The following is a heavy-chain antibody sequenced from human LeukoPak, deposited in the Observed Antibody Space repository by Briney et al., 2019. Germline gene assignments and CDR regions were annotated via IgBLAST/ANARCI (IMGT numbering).Heavy chain of an antibody. D-gene: IGHD1-26*01. Sequence: GGSLRLSCAASGFTFSLYWVTWVRQAPGKGLEWVANINRDGSEKYYVDSVKGRFTISRDNAKNSLYLQMNSLRVEDTAIYYCVRDRGSYRPIDYWGQGTLVTVSS. J-gene: IGHJ4*02. CDR3: VRDRGSYRPIDY. CDR2: INRDGSEK. V-gene: IGHV3-7*01. CDR1: GFTFSLYW.